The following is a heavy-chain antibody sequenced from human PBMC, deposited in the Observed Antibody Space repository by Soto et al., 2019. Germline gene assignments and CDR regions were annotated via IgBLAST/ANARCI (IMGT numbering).Heavy chain of an antibody. J-gene: IGHJ4*02. V-gene: IGHV3-30-3*01. CDR1: GFTFSSYA. CDR3: ARDRPASKYYYDSSGYSPPTLFDY. Sequence: QVQLVESGGGVVQPGRSLRLSCAASGFTFSSYAMHWVRQAPGKGLEWVAVISYDGSNKYYADSVKGRFTISRDNSKNTLYLQMNSLRAEDTAVYYCARDRPASKYYYDSSGYSPPTLFDYWGQGTLVTVSS. CDR2: ISYDGSNK. D-gene: IGHD3-22*01.